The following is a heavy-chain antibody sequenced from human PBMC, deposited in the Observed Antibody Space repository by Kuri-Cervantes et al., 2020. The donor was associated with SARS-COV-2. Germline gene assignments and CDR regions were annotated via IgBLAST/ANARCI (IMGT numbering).Heavy chain of an antibody. D-gene: IGHD2-2*01. CDR3: ARGDIHLGYCSSTSCAYYLDY. V-gene: IGHV1-8*03. CDR2: MNPNSGNT. CDR1: GYTFTSYD. Sequence: ASVKVSCKASGYTFTSYDINWVRQATGQGLEWMGWMNPNSGNTGYAQKFQGRVTITRNTSISTAYMELSSLRSEDTAVYYCARGDIHLGYCSSTSCAYYLDYWGRGTLVTVSS. J-gene: IGHJ4*02.